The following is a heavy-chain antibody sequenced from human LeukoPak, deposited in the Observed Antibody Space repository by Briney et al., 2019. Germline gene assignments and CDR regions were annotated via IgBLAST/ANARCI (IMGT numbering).Heavy chain of an antibody. CDR2: IKSKTDGGTT. V-gene: IGHV3-15*01. CDR3: ARGFLRQLARFDY. CDR1: GFTFSNAW. Sequence: GGSLRLSCAASGFTFSNAWMSWVRQAPGKGLEWVGRIKSKTDGGTTDYAAPVKGRFTISRDDSKNTLYLQMNSLRAEDTAVYYCARGFLRQLARFDYWGQGTLVTVSS. J-gene: IGHJ4*02. D-gene: IGHD6-6*01.